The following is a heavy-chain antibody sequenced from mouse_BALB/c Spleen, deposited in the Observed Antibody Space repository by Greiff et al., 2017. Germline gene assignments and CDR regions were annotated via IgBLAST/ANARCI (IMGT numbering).Heavy chain of an antibody. D-gene: IGHD2-3*01. Sequence: DVQLQESGPGLVKPSQSLSLTCTVTGYSITSDYAWNWIRQFPGNKLEWMGYISYSGSTSYNPSLKSRISITRDTSKNQFFLQLNSVTTEDTATYYCARGDGYYGDYAMDYWGQGTSVTVSS. V-gene: IGHV3-2*02. CDR2: ISYSGST. CDR1: GYSITSDYA. J-gene: IGHJ4*01. CDR3: ARGDGYYGDYAMDY.